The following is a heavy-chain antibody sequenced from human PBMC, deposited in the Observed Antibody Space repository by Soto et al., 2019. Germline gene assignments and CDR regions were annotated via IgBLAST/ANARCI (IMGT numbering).Heavy chain of an antibody. CDR1: GGSISSGGYY. V-gene: IGHV4-61*03. Sequence: SETLSLTCTVSGGSISSGGYYWSWIRQHQGKGLEWIGYIYYNGRTDSSPSLKSPVTISLDMSKNHVSLILKSVNIADSAIYYCARGHFDSRGYSNALDYWGQGIQVTVSS. CDR2: IYYNGRT. J-gene: IGHJ4*02. CDR3: ARGHFDSRGYSNALDY. D-gene: IGHD3-22*01.